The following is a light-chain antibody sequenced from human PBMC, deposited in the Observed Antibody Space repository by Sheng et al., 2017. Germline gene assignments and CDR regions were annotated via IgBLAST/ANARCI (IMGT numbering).Light chain of an antibody. Sequence: DIVMTQSPDSLAVSLGERATINCRSSQNLLFGLNNKNYLAWYQQKPGQPPKLLIYWASTRQSGVPDRFSGSGSATDFTLTISNLQAEDVAVYYCQQYYSSPITFGQGTRLEIK. J-gene: IGKJ5*01. CDR2: WAS. CDR3: QQYYSSPIT. CDR1: QNLLFGLNNKNY. V-gene: IGKV4-1*01.